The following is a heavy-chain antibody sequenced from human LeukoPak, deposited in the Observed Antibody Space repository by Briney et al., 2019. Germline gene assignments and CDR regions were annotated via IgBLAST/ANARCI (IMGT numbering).Heavy chain of an antibody. V-gene: IGHV4-34*01. D-gene: IGHD5-18*01. CDR2: INHSGST. CDR1: GGSFSGYY. Sequence: SETLSLTCAVYGGSFSGYYWSWLRQPPGKGLEWIGEINHSGSTNYNPSLKSRVTISVDTSKNQFSLKLSSVTAADTAVYYCARGRIQLWTTYFDYWGQGTLVTVSS. J-gene: IGHJ4*02. CDR3: ARGRIQLWTTYFDY.